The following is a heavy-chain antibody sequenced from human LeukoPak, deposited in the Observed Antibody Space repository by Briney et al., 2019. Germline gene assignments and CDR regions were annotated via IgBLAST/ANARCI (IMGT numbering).Heavy chain of an antibody. Sequence: NASETLSLTCTVSGGSISSGGYYWSWIRQHPGKGLEWIGYIYYSGSTYYNPSLKSRVTISVDTSKNQFSLKLSSVTAADTAVYYCARQGDFLDCYYHNPWFDPWGQGTLVTVSS. V-gene: IGHV4-31*03. CDR2: IYYSGST. CDR3: ARQGDFLDCYYHNPWFDP. J-gene: IGHJ5*02. D-gene: IGHD3-3*01. CDR1: GGSISSGGYY.